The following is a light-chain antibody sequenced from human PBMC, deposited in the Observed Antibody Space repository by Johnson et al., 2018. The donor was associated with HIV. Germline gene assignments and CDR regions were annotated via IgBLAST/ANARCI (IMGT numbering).Light chain of an antibody. CDR1: NSNIGNNY. Sequence: QSVLTQPPSVSAAPGQKVTISCSGSNSNIGNNYVSWYQQLPGTAPKLLIYDNNKRPSGIPDRFSASKSGTSAILDITGLQTGDEDDYYCGTWDNSLGAHYVFGIGTKVTVL. CDR2: DNN. J-gene: IGLJ1*01. V-gene: IGLV1-51*01. CDR3: GTWDNSLGAHYV.